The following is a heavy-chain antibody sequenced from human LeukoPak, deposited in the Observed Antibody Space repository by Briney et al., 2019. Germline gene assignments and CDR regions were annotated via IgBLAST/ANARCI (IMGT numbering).Heavy chain of an antibody. V-gene: IGHV4-61*01. CDR2: ICYSGST. Sequence: NPSETLSLTCAVSGYSISSGYYWGWIRQPPGKGLEWIGYICYSGSTNYNPSLKSRVTISVDTSKNQFSLKLSSVTATDTAVYYCARGTTGYSSSWYYFDYWGQGTLVTVSS. J-gene: IGHJ4*02. CDR3: ARGTTGYSSSWYYFDY. CDR1: GYSISSGYY. D-gene: IGHD6-13*01.